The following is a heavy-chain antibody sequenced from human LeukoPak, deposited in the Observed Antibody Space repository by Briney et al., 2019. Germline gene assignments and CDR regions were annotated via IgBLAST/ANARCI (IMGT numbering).Heavy chain of an antibody. CDR2: IYHSGST. CDR3: ARGRRDGYNSRLRRYFDL. CDR1: GGSISSSNW. V-gene: IGHV4-4*02. D-gene: IGHD5-24*01. Sequence: PSGTLSLTCAVSGGSISSSNWWSWVRQPPGKGLEWIGEIYHSGSTNYNPSLKSRVTISVDTSKNQFSLKLSSVTAADTAVYYCARGRRDGYNSRLRRYFDLWGRGTLVTVSS. J-gene: IGHJ2*01.